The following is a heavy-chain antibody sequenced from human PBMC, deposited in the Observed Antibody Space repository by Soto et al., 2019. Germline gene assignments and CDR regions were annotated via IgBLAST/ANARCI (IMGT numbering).Heavy chain of an antibody. D-gene: IGHD6-13*01. CDR3: TRDASRDSSARGWFDP. V-gene: IGHV3-21*01. J-gene: IGHJ5*02. Sequence: PGGSLRLSCAASGFTFRSFTMNWVRQAPGKGLEWVSTISSNSAYIYYTDELRGRFTISRDNAKNSLHLQTNSLRAEDPAVYYCTRDASRDSSARGWFDPWGPGTLVTVSS. CDR2: ISSNSAYI. CDR1: GFTFRSFT.